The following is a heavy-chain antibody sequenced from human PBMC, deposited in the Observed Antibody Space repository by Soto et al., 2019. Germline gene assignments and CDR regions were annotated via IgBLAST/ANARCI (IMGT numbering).Heavy chain of an antibody. CDR3: ARGGEDTAMVGGLYYYYGMDV. CDR2: IYYSGST. V-gene: IGHV4-30-4*01. J-gene: IGHJ6*02. D-gene: IGHD5-18*01. CDR1: CGSISSGDYY. Sequence: SETLSLTCTVSCGSISSGDYYWSWIRQPPGKGLEWIGYIYYSGSTYYNPSLKSRVTISVDTSKNQFSLKLSSVTAADTAVYYCARGGEDTAMVGGLYYYYGMDVWGQGTTVTVSS.